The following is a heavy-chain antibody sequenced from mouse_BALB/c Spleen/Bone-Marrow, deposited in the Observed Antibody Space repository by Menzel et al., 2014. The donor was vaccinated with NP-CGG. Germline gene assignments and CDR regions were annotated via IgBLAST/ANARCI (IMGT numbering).Heavy chain of an antibody. J-gene: IGHJ4*01. CDR3: ARGYTGYYAMDY. Sequence: QVQLQQSGPELVRPGVSVKISCKGSGYTFTEYAMHWVKQSHAKSLEWIGVISTYSGNTNYNQKFKGKATLTVEKSDSTAFKELARLTCEDSAIYFCARGYTGYYAMDYWGQVTSVTVSS. CDR1: GYTFTEYA. V-gene: IGHV1-67*01. D-gene: IGHD2-14*01. CDR2: ISTYSGNT.